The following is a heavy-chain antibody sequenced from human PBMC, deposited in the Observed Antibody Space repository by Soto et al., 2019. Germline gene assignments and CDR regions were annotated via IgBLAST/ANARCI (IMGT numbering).Heavy chain of an antibody. CDR2: IKPSGGRT. V-gene: IGHV1-46*03. D-gene: IGHD6-6*01. J-gene: IGHJ3*02. Sequence: GASVKVSCKASGYTFTSYYMHWVRQALGQGLEWMGIIKPSGGRTSYAQKYQGRVNMTRDTSTSTVYMELSSLRSEDTAFYYCARSQYSSSSPGPGDAFDIWGQRTMVTVSS. CDR1: GYTFTSYY. CDR3: ARSQYSSSSPGPGDAFDI.